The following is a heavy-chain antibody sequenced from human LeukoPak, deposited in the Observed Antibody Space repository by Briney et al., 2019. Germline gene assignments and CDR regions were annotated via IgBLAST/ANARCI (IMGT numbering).Heavy chain of an antibody. CDR1: GFTFSTYA. Sequence: PGGSLRLSCAASGFTFSTYAMSWVRQAPGKGLEWVSALSGSGGGTHHADSVKGRFTMSRDNSKNTLYLQMNSLRAEDTAVYYCAKGGPQLYYDSSGYYFLDYWGQGTLVTVSS. V-gene: IGHV3-23*01. CDR3: AKGGPQLYYDSSGYYFLDY. CDR2: LSGSGGGT. J-gene: IGHJ4*02. D-gene: IGHD3-22*01.